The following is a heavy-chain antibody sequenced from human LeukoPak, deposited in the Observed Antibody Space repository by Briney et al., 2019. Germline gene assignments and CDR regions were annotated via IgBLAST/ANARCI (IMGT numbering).Heavy chain of an antibody. J-gene: IGHJ5*02. CDR2: IKSKTDGGTT. CDR3: TTDRTSVVVAATLPLWFDP. Sequence: PGGSLRLSCAASAFIFNNAGMSWVRQAPGKGLEWVGRIKSKTDGGTTDYAAPVKGRFTISSDDSKNTLYLQMNSLTTEDTAVYYCTTDRTSVVVAATLPLWFDPWGQGTLVTVSS. CDR1: AFIFNNAG. V-gene: IGHV3-15*01. D-gene: IGHD2-15*01.